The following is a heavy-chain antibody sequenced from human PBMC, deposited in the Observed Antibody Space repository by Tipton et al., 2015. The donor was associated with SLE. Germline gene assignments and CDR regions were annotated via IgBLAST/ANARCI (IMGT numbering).Heavy chain of an antibody. Sequence: TLSLTCTVSGGSISSSSYWWAWIRQPPGKGLEWIGSFYYRGTTYYNPSLKRRVTISVDTSVDTSKNQFSLKLSSVTAADTAVYYCARVRDGYIADAFDIWGQGTLVTVSS. J-gene: IGHJ3*02. CDR3: ARVRDGYIADAFDI. V-gene: IGHV4-39*07. CDR2: FYYRGTT. CDR1: GGSISSSSYW. D-gene: IGHD5-24*01.